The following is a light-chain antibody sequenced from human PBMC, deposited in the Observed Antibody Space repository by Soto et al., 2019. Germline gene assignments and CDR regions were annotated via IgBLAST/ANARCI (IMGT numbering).Light chain of an antibody. Sequence: EVVLTQSPATLSLSPGDRPALSRKTSHSVHNFLAWYQQKPCQAHRLLIYGAYNRAAGIPARFSGSGSGTDFTLTIKRLEPEDLAVYYGKQGSNWPPITFGKGKRLEVK. CDR3: KQGSNWPPIT. CDR1: HSVHNF. J-gene: IGKJ5*01. V-gene: IGKV3-11*01. CDR2: GAY.